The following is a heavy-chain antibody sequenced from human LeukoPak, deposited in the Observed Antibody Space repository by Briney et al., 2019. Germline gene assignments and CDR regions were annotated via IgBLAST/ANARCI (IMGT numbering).Heavy chain of an antibody. Sequence: QTGGSLRLSCAASGFMFSGYWMHWVRQGPEKGLELVSRIDNDGNGIIYADSVKGRFTTSRDNAKNTLYLQTSSLRVGDTAVYYCATGGGWEPSSGVVTHIDVWGKGTTVTVSS. CDR1: GFMFSGYW. J-gene: IGHJ6*03. V-gene: IGHV3-74*01. CDR3: ATGGGWEPSSGVVTHIDV. D-gene: IGHD3-3*01. CDR2: IDNDGNGI.